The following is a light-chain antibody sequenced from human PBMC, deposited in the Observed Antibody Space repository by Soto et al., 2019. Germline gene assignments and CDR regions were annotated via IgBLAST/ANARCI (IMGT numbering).Light chain of an antibody. Sequence: DIQMTQSPSTLSASVGDRVTITCRASQSISSRFAWYQQKPGKAPKLLIYDASSLESGVPSRFSGSGSGTEFTLTISRLQPDDLATYYCQQYNGYFRTFGQGTKVEIQ. J-gene: IGKJ1*01. CDR1: QSISSR. V-gene: IGKV1-5*01. CDR2: DAS. CDR3: QQYNGYFRT.